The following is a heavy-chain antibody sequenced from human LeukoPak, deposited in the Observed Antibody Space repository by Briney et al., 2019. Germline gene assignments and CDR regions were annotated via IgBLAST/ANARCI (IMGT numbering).Heavy chain of an antibody. CDR1: GYSFTSYW. J-gene: IGHJ4*02. V-gene: IGHV5-10-1*01. CDR3: ARHSSIGYSGYEDYFDY. Sequence: RGESLKISCKGSGYSFTSYWISWVRQMPGKGLEWMGRIGPSDSYTNYSPSFQGHVTISADKSISTAYLQWSSLKASDTAMYYCARHSSIGYSGYEDYFDYWGQGTLVTVSS. D-gene: IGHD5-12*01. CDR2: IGPSDSYT.